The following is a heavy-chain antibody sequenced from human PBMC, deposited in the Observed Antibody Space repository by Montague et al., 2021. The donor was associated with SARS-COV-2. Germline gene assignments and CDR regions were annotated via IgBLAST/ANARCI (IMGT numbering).Heavy chain of an antibody. V-gene: IGHV4-59*01. CDR3: ARVLGGYCSGGSCYRGWYFEL. Sequence: SETLSLTCTVSGGSISSYYWCWIRQPPGKGLEWIVYIYYSGSTTYNPSPKSRVTISVDTSKNQFSLKLSSVTAADTAVYYCARVLGGYCSGGSCYRGWYFELWGRGTLVTVSS. CDR1: GGSISSYY. CDR2: IYYSGST. J-gene: IGHJ2*01. D-gene: IGHD2-15*01.